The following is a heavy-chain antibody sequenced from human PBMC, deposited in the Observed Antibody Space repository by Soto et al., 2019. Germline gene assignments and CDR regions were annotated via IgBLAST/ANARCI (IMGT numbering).Heavy chain of an antibody. CDR2: ISAYNGDT. D-gene: IGHD6-13*01. CDR3: AREAYSSSWYPSEDYFDY. Sequence: EASVKVSCKASGYTFTGYYMHWVRQAPGQGLEWMGWISAYNGDTNYAQKFQGRVTMTTDTSTSTAYMELRSLRSDDTAVYYCAREAYSSSWYPSEDYFDYWGQGTLVTVSS. J-gene: IGHJ4*02. V-gene: IGHV1-18*04. CDR1: GYTFTGYY.